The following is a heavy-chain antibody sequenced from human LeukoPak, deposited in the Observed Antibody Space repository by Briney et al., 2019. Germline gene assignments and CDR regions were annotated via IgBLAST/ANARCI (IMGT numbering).Heavy chain of an antibody. CDR1: GFTFSTYA. D-gene: IGHD3-10*01. CDR2: ISGSSDYI. V-gene: IGHV3-21*01. J-gene: IGHJ4*02. CDR3: ARHYGSGSPPFDY. Sequence: GGSLRLSCAASGFTFSTYAMNWVRRAPGKGLEWVSSISGSSDYIYYADSVKGRFTISRDNAKNSLYLQMNSLRAEDTAVYYCARHYGSGSPPFDYWGQGTLVTVSS.